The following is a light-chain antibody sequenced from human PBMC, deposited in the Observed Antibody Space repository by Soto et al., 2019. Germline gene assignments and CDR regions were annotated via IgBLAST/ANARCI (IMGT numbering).Light chain of an antibody. V-gene: IGKV1-5*01. CDR1: QSISSW. J-gene: IGKJ1*01. Sequence: DIQLTQSPAFLSPSMGESVTITCRASQSISSWLAWYQQKPGKAPKLLIYDASSLESGVPSRFSGSGSGTEFTLTISSLQPDDFATYYCQQYNSYSTFGQGTKVDIK. CDR2: DAS. CDR3: QQYNSYST.